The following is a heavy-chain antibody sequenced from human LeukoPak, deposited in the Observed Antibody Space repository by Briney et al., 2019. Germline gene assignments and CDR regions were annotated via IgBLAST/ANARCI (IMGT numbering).Heavy chain of an antibody. J-gene: IGHJ5*02. CDR3: ARGPYSSSWWGWFDP. CDR2: ISSSGSTI. D-gene: IGHD6-13*01. V-gene: IGHV3-48*03. Sequence: PGGSLRVSCAASGFTSSSYEMNWVRQAPGKGLEWVSYISSSGSTIYYADSVKGRFTISRDNAKNSLYLQMNSLRAEDTAVYYCARGPYSSSWWGWFDPWGQGTLVTVSS. CDR1: GFTSSSYE.